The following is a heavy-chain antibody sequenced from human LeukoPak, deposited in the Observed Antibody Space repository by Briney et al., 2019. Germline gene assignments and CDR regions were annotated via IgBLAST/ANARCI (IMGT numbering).Heavy chain of an antibody. CDR2: ISSSGSTI. CDR1: GFTFSDYY. D-gene: IGHD5-18*01. V-gene: IGHV3-11*01. Sequence: PGGSLRLSCAASGFTFSDYYMSWIRQAPGKGLEWVSYISSSGSTIYYADSVKGRFTISRDNAKNSLYLQMNSLRAEDTAVYYCARNSYVDTAMASAFDYWGQGTLVTVSS. CDR3: ARNSYVDTAMASAFDY. J-gene: IGHJ4*02.